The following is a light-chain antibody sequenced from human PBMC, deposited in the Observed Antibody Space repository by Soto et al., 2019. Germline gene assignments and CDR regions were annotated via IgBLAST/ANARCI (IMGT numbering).Light chain of an antibody. J-gene: IGKJ5*01. Sequence: IVLTQSPGTLSLSPGERATLSCRASQSVSGSYLAWYQQKPGQAPRLLIYGASSRATGIPDRFSGSGSGTDFTLAISRLEPGDSAVYFCQQYGNSPQITFGQGTRLEIK. CDR1: QSVSGSY. CDR3: QQYGNSPQIT. V-gene: IGKV3-20*01. CDR2: GAS.